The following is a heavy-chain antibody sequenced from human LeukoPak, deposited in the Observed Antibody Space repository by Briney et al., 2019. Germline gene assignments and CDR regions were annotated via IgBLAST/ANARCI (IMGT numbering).Heavy chain of an antibody. D-gene: IGHD6-19*01. CDR2: INHSGST. CDR1: GGSFSGYY. V-gene: IGHV4-34*01. Sequence: KSSETLSLTCAVYGGSFSGYYWSWIRQPPGKGLEWIGEINHSGSTNYNPSLKSRVTISVDTSKNQFSLKLSSVTAADTAVYYCARADSSGWYGWGQGTMVTVSS. CDR3: ARADSSGWYG. J-gene: IGHJ3*01.